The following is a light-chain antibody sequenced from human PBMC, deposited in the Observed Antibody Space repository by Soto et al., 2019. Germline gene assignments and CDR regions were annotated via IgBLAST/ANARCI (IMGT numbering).Light chain of an antibody. CDR2: GVS. CDR3: QQYGSIPIT. V-gene: IGKV3-20*01. Sequence: EIVLTQSPGTLSLSPGETATLSCRASQSVSNTYLAWHQQKPGQAPRLLIYGVSRRATGIPDRFSGSGSGTGFTLTISRLEPEDFAVYYCQQYGSIPITFGGGTKVENK. CDR1: QSVSNTY. J-gene: IGKJ4*01.